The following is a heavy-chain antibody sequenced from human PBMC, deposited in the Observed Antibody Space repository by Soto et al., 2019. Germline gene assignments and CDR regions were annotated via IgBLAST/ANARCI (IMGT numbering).Heavy chain of an antibody. CDR3: ATAFREGYCSGGSCSVDY. D-gene: IGHD2-15*01. CDR2: FDPEDGET. V-gene: IGHV1-24*01. J-gene: IGHJ4*02. CDR1: GYTLTELS. Sequence: GASVKVSCKVSGYTLTELSMHWVRQAPGKGLEWMGGFDPEDGETIYAQKFQGRVTMTEDTSTDTAYMELSSLRSEDTAVYYCATAFREGYCSGGSCSVDYWGQGTLVTSPQ.